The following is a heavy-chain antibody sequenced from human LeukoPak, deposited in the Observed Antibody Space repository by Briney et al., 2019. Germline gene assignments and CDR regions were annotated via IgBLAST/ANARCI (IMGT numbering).Heavy chain of an antibody. CDR3: ARSRGALTGYNWFDP. CDR2: IYTSGST. D-gene: IGHD1-26*01. Sequence: PSETLSLTCTVSGGSISSDDYYWSWIRQPAGKGLKWIGRIYTSGSTNYNPSLKSRVTISVDTSKNQFSLKLSSVTAGDTAVYYCARSRGALTGYNWFDPWGQGTLVTVSS. V-gene: IGHV4-61*02. CDR1: GGSISSDDYY. J-gene: IGHJ5*02.